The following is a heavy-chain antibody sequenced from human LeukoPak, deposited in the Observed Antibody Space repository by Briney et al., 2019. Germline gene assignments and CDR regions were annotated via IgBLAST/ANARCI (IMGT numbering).Heavy chain of an antibody. J-gene: IGHJ6*02. Sequence: PGGSLRLSCAASGFTFSSYAMHWVRQAPGKGLEWVAVISYDGSNKYYADSVKGRFTISRDNSKNTLYLQMNSLRAEDTAVYYCASSTLDRGYDYVWGVSQRGYGMDVWGQGTTVTVSS. V-gene: IGHV3-30-3*01. D-gene: IGHD3-16*01. CDR2: ISYDGSNK. CDR3: ASSTLDRGYDYVWGVSQRGYGMDV. CDR1: GFTFSSYA.